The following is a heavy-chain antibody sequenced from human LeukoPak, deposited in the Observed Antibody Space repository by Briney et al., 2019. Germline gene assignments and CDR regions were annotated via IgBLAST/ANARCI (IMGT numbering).Heavy chain of an antibody. J-gene: IGHJ5*02. CDR2: INAGNGNT. V-gene: IGHV1-3*01. D-gene: IGHD3-10*01. Sequence: ASVKVSCKASGYTFTSYAMHWVRQAPGQRLEWMGWINAGNGNTKYSQKFQGRVTITSDTSASTAYMELSSLRSEDTAVYYCACSYGSGSYGGRWFDPWGQGTLVTVSS. CDR1: GYTFTSYA. CDR3: ACSYGSGSYGGRWFDP.